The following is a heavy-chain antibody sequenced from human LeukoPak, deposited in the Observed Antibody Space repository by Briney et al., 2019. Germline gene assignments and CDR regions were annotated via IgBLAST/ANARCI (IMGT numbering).Heavy chain of an antibody. V-gene: IGHV3-11*04. CDR2: ISSSGSTI. Sequence: GGSLRLSCAASGFTFSDYYMSWIRQAPGKGLEWVSYISSSGSTIYYADSVKGRFTISRDNAKNSLYLQMNSLRDEDTAVYYCATTQKPIWSGYYTDPFDYWGQGTLVTVSS. CDR1: GFTFSDYY. J-gene: IGHJ4*02. D-gene: IGHD3-3*01. CDR3: ATTQKPIWSGYYTDPFDY.